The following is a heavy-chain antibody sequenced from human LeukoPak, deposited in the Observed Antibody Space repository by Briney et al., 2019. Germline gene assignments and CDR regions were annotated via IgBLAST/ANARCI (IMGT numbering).Heavy chain of an antibody. Sequence: GGSLILSCTVSGFKLDYYDMSWVRQSRAKGLEWVSVIYSVGRSFYADSVKGRFTISRDTSANTLYLDMSSLRAEDAAVYFCARARFGALLRGLDSWGQGTLVIVSS. CDR3: ARARFGALLRGLDS. J-gene: IGHJ4*02. D-gene: IGHD3-10*01. CDR1: GFKLDYYD. CDR2: IYSVGRS. V-gene: IGHV3-53*01.